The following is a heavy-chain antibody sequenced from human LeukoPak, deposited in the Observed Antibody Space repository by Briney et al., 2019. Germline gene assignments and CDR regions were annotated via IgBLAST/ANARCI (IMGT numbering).Heavy chain of an antibody. D-gene: IGHD6-13*01. J-gene: IGHJ6*02. CDR2: ISGSGGST. CDR1: GFTFSSYA. Sequence: GGSLRLSCAASGFTFSSYAMSWVRQAPGKGLEWVSAISGSGGSTYYADSVKGRFTISRDNSKNTLYLQMNSLRAEDTAVYYCTTRGWQQLVNYGMDVWGQGTTVTVSS. V-gene: IGHV3-23*01. CDR3: TTRGWQQLVNYGMDV.